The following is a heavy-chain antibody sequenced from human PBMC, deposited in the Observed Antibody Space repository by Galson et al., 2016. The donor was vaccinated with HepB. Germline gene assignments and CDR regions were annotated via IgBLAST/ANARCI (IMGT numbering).Heavy chain of an antibody. Sequence: ETLSPTCAVSGASFSGHYWSWIRQPPGKGLEWIGEINNSGSANYNHYNLSLKSRLIILVDTSRKQFSLKLSSVTAADTAVYYCASEDYSFRYWGQGTLVTVSS. CDR1: GASFSGHY. CDR3: ASEDYSFRY. D-gene: IGHD3-10*01. V-gene: IGHV4-34*01. CDR2: INNSGSA. J-gene: IGHJ4*02.